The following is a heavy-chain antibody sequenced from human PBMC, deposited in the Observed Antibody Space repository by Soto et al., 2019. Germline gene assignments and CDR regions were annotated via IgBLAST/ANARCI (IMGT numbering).Heavy chain of an antibody. Sequence: QVQLVQSGAEVKKPGSSVKVSCKASGGTFSSYAISWVRQAPGQGLEWMGGIIPIFGTANYAQKFQGRVRITADESTSTAYMELSSLRSEDTAVYYCARTIAAAGQSRRYDFDYWGQGTLVTVSS. CDR3: ARTIAAAGQSRRYDFDY. V-gene: IGHV1-69*01. J-gene: IGHJ4*02. CDR1: GGTFSSYA. CDR2: IIPIFGTA. D-gene: IGHD6-13*01.